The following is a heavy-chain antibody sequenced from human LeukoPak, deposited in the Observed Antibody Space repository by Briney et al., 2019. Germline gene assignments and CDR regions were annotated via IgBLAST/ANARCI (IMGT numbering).Heavy chain of an antibody. D-gene: IGHD3-10*01. Sequence: SQTLSLTCTVSGGSISSGGYYWNWIRQPAGKGLEWIGRVYTTGSANYNPSLKSRVTMSLDTSDNQFSPKLNSVTAADTAVYYCARAGSNYHFEFDYWGQGTLVTVSS. CDR1: GGSISSGGYY. CDR2: VYTTGSA. CDR3: ARAGSNYHFEFDY. V-gene: IGHV4-61*02. J-gene: IGHJ4*02.